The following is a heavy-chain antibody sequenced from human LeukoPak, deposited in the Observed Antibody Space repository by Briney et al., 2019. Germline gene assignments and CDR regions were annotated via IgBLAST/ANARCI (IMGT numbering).Heavy chain of an antibody. V-gene: IGHV1-18*01. J-gene: IGHJ5*02. CDR2: ISAYNGNT. Sequence: ASVKVSCKASGYTFTSYGISWVRQAPGQGLEWMGWISAYNGNTNYAQKLQGRVTMTTDTSTSTAYMELRSLRSDDTAVYYCARDLGRAYCGGDCYDWFDPWGQGTLVTVSS. D-gene: IGHD2-21*01. CDR3: ARDLGRAYCGGDCYDWFDP. CDR1: GYTFTSYG.